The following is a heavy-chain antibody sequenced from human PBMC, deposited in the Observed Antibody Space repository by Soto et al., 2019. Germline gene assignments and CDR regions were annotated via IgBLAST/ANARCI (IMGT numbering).Heavy chain of an antibody. CDR1: GGSFSGYY. J-gene: IGHJ6*02. Sequence: TSETLSLTCAVYGGSFSGYYWSWIRQPPGKGLEWIGEINHSGSTNYNPSLKSRVTISVDTSKNQFSLKLSSVTAADTAVYYCARGFDYYYYYGMDVWGQGTTVTVSS. CDR3: ARGFDYYYYYGMDV. V-gene: IGHV4-34*01. CDR2: INHSGST.